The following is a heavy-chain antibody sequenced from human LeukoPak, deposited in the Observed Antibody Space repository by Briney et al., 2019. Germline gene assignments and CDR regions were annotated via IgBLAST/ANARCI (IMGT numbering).Heavy chain of an antibody. J-gene: IGHJ6*02. CDR1: GGSFSGYY. V-gene: IGHV4-34*01. Sequence: SETLSHTCAVYGGSFSGYYWSWIRQPPGKGLEWIGEINHSGSTNYNPSLKSRVTISVDTSKNQFSLKLSSVTAADTAVYYCARGRIAARSGRNYYYYVMDVWGQGTTVTVSS. D-gene: IGHD6-6*01. CDR3: ARGRIAARSGRNYYYYVMDV. CDR2: INHSGST.